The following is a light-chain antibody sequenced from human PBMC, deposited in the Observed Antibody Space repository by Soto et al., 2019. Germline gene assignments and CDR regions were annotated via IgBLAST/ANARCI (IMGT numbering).Light chain of an antibody. CDR1: QSVSIK. CDR2: GTS. CDR3: QQRSNWPPIT. V-gene: IGKV3-11*01. Sequence: EIVMTQSPATLSVSPGERATLSCRASQSVSIKLAWYQQKLGQAPRLLIYGTSTRATGIPARFSGSGSGTDFTLTISSLEPEDFAVYYCQQRSNWPPITFGQGTRLEI. J-gene: IGKJ5*01.